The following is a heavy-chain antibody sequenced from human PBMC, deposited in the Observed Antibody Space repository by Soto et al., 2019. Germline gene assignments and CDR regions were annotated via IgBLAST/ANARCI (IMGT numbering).Heavy chain of an antibody. D-gene: IGHD2-2*01. CDR2: IYYSGST. CDR3: ARGYQGPSEY. Sequence: PSETLSLTCTFSVVSISSGGYYCSWIRQHPWKGLEWIGYIYYSGSTYYNPSLKSRVTISVDTSKNQFSLKLSSVTAADTAVYYRARGYQGPSEYWGQGTLVNVSS. V-gene: IGHV4-31*03. CDR1: VVSISSGGYY. J-gene: IGHJ4*02.